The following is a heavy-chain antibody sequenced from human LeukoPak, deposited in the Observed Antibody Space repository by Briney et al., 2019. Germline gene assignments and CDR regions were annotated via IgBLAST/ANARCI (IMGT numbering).Heavy chain of an antibody. J-gene: IGHJ6*03. CDR3: ARLQRRSGGYNWGYYYYMDV. D-gene: IGHD5-24*01. CDR1: GDSISSGDYY. Sequence: PSQTLSLTCTVSGDSISSGDYYWSWIRQPAGKGLEWIGRISSSGSTNYNPSLKSRVTISVDTSKNQFSLKLSSVTAADTAVYYCARLQRRSGGYNWGYYYYMDVWGKGTTVTISS. V-gene: IGHV4-61*02. CDR2: ISSSGST.